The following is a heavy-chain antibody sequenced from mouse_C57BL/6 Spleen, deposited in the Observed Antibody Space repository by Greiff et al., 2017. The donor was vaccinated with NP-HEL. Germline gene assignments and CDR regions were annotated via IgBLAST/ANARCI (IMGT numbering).Heavy chain of an antibody. CDR3: ARRWGGAWFAY. D-gene: IGHD1-1*02. CDR2: ISSGSSTI. CDR1: GFTFSDYG. J-gene: IGHJ3*01. Sequence: EVQLVESGGGLVKPGGSLKLSCAASGFTFSDYGMHWVRQAPEKGLEWVAYISSGSSTIYYADTVKGRFTISRDNAKNTLFLQMTSLRSEDTAMYYCARRWGGAWFAYWGQGTLVTVSA. V-gene: IGHV5-17*01.